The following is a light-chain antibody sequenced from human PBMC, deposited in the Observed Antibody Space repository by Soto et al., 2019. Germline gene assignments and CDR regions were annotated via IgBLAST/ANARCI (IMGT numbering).Light chain of an antibody. Sequence: EIVLTQSPATLSLSPGERATLSCRASQSLSSYLGWYQQKPGQAPRLLISETSNRATGTPARFSGSGSGTDFTLTISILEPEDFAFDYCQHRSNWHSTLTFGQGTKVEIK. CDR2: ETS. J-gene: IGKJ1*01. V-gene: IGKV3-11*01. CDR3: QHRSNWHSTLT. CDR1: QSLSSY.